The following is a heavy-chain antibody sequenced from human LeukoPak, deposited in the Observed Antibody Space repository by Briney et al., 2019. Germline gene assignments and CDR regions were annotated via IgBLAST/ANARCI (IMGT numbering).Heavy chain of an antibody. V-gene: IGHV4-34*01. CDR1: GGSFTNYF. CDR3: ARYVDYLDY. J-gene: IGHJ4*02. Sequence: SETLSLTCAVCGGSFTNYFWTWIRQPQGKGLEWIGEIYHSGRTNYNSSLKSRVTISVDTSKNQFSLKLSSVTAADTAVYYCARYVDYLDYWGQGILVTVSS. CDR2: IYHSGRT. D-gene: IGHD2-21*01.